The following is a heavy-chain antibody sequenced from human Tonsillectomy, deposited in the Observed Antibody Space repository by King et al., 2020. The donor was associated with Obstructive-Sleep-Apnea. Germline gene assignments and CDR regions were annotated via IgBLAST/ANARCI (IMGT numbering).Heavy chain of an antibody. Sequence: QVQLVESGGGLVKPGGSLRLSCAASGFTFSDYYMSWIRQAPGKGLEWISYISSTGSTIDYADSVKGRFTTSRDNAKNSLYMQMNSLRADDTAVYYCARAMYNYDSAAFDYWGQGTLVTVSS. CDR3: ARAMYNYDSAAFDY. CDR2: ISSTGSTI. CDR1: GFTFSDYY. J-gene: IGHJ4*02. D-gene: IGHD3-22*01. V-gene: IGHV3-11*01.